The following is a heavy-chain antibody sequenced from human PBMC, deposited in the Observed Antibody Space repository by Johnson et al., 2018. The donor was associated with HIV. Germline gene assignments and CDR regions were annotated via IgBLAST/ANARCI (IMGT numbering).Heavy chain of an antibody. J-gene: IGHJ3*01. CDR3: ARATYYYESSGYLTRPRAFDV. CDR2: ISGGGGTT. D-gene: IGHD3-22*01. V-gene: IGHV3-23*04. Sequence: VQLVESGGGVVQPGRSLRLSCAASGFTFSSYAMTWVRQAPGKGLEWVSTISGGGGTTYYADSVKGRFTISRDNAKNSLYLQMNSLRVEDTALYYCARATYYYESSGYLTRPRAFDVWGQGTTVTVAS. CDR1: GFTFSSYA.